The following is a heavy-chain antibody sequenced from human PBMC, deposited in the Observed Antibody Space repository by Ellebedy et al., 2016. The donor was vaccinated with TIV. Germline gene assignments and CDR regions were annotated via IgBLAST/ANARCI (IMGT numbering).Heavy chain of an antibody. D-gene: IGHD3-9*01. CDR1: GYTFTSYY. CDR2: INPSGGST. CDR3: ARVLGNDILTGYYLGVAPDY. V-gene: IGHV1-46*01. J-gene: IGHJ4*02. Sequence: ASVTVSCXASGYTFTSYYMHWVRQAPGQGLEWLGIINPSGGSTSYAQKFQGRVTMTRDTSTSTVYMELSSLRSEDTAVYYFARVLGNDILTGYYLGVAPDYWGQGTLVTVSS.